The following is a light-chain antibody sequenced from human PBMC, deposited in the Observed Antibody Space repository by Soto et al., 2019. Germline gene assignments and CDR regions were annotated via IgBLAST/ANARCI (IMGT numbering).Light chain of an antibody. V-gene: IGKV1-27*01. J-gene: IGKJ4*01. CDR1: QGIKNY. CDR2: GTS. Sequence: DIQMTQSPSSLSASVGDRVTITCRASQGIKNYLAWYQQKPGKIPELLIYGTSTLHSGVPTRFSGSGSGTHFTLTISSLQPEDVAVYYCQQYKSAPLTFGGGTKVEIK. CDR3: QQYKSAPLT.